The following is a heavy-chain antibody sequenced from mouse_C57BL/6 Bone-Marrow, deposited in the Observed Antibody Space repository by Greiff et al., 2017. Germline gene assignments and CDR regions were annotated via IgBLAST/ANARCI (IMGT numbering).Heavy chain of an antibody. Sequence: VQLQQSGPVLVKPGASVTMSCKASGYTFTDYYMNWVKQSHGKSLEWIGVINPYNGGTSYNQKFKGKATLTVDKSSSTAYMELNSLTSEDSAVYYCARRRGYGYAMDYWGQGTSVTVSS. CDR2: INPYNGGT. CDR1: GYTFTDYY. D-gene: IGHD1-1*02. J-gene: IGHJ4*01. V-gene: IGHV1-19*01. CDR3: ARRRGYGYAMDY.